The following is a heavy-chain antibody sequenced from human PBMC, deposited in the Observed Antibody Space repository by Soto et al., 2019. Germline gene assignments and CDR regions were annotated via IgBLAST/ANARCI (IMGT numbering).Heavy chain of an antibody. J-gene: IGHJ4*02. CDR2: IWYDGSKK. Sequence: GGSLRLSCAASGFTFSSYGMHWVRQAPGKGLEWVAVIWYDGSKKYYADSVKGRFTVSRDDSKNTLYPQMNSLRADDTAVYYCARDVGTLSYELAYWGQGTLVTVSS. CDR3: ARDVGTLSYELAY. D-gene: IGHD1-26*01. CDR1: GFTFSSYG. V-gene: IGHV3-33*01.